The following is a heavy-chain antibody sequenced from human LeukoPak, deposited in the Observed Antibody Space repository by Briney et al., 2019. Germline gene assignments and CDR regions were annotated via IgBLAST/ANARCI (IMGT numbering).Heavy chain of an antibody. V-gene: IGHV4-34*01. CDR3: ARGLPHYYDSSGYYGY. D-gene: IGHD3-22*01. Sequence: SETLSLTCAVYGGSFSGYYWSWIRQPPGKGLEWIGEINHSGSTNYNPSLKSRVTISVDTSKNQFSLKLSSVTAADTAVHYCARGLPHYYDSSGYYGYWGQGTLVTVSS. CDR2: INHSGST. CDR1: GGSFSGYY. J-gene: IGHJ4*02.